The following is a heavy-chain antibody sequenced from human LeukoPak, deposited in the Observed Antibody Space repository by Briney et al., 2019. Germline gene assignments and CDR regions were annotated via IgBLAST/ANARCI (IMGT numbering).Heavy chain of an antibody. Sequence: GGSLRLSCAVSGITLSNYGMSWVRQAPGKGLEWVAGISGSGGSTNYADSVKGRFTISRDNPKNTLYLQMNSLRAEDTAVYYCAKGFSYYFDYWGQGTLVTVSS. CDR3: AKGFSYYFDY. CDR2: ISGSGGST. V-gene: IGHV3-23*01. D-gene: IGHD3-10*01. J-gene: IGHJ4*02. CDR1: GITLSNYG.